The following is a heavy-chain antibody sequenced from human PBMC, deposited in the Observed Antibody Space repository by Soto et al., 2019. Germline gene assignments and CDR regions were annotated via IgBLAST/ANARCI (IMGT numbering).Heavy chain of an antibody. CDR2: ISYDGSNK. Sequence: WWSLRLSCSASVFTFSSYGMHWFRQAPGKGLEWVAVISYDGSNKYYADSVKGRFTISRDNSKNTLYLQMNSLRAEDTAVYYCAKPEQWLATVGIDYWGQGTLVTVSS. CDR3: AKPEQWLATVGIDY. D-gene: IGHD6-19*01. J-gene: IGHJ4*02. CDR1: VFTFSSYG. V-gene: IGHV3-30*18.